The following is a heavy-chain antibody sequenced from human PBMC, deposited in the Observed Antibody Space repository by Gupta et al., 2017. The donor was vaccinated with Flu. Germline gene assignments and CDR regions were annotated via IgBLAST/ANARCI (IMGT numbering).Heavy chain of an antibody. J-gene: IGHJ6*02. D-gene: IGHD3-3*01. CDR1: GGSISSGSYY. CDR2: IYTSGST. CDR3: ARDRPIFGDKYGMDV. Sequence: QVQLQESGPGLVKPSQTLSLTCTVSGGSISSGSYYWRWIRQPAGKGLEWIGRIYTSGSTNYNPSLKSRVTISVDTSKNQFSLKLSSVTAADTAVYYCARDRPIFGDKYGMDVWGQGTTVTVSS. V-gene: IGHV4-61*02.